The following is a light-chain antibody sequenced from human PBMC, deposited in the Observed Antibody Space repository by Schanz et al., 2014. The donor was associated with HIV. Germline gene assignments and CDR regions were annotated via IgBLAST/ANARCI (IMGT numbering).Light chain of an antibody. CDR2: DVT. CDR3: SSYPGSNNVL. J-gene: IGLJ2*01. V-gene: IGLV2-14*03. Sequence: QSALTQPTSVSGSPGQSITISCTGASMAFSSSNFVSWYQQHPGEAPRLIIYDVTSRPSGVSARFSGSKTGETASLTISGLQAEDEADYYCSSYPGSNNVLFGGGTKLTVL. CDR1: SMAFSSSNF.